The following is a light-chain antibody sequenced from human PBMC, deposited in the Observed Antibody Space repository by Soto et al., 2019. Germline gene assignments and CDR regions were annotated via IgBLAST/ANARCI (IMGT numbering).Light chain of an antibody. CDR3: QQTYSTPYT. CDR1: QRITTY. Sequence: IQMTQSPSSLSASVGERVTITCRASQRITTYLKWYQQKPGEAPKLLISTSGTLQRGVPSRFSGSGSGTDFTLTITALRPEDFATYFCQQTYSTPYTFGQGTKLEIK. J-gene: IGKJ2*01. V-gene: IGKV1-39*01. CDR2: TSG.